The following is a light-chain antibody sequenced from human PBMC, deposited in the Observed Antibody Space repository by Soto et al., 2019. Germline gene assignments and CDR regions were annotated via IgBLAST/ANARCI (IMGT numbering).Light chain of an antibody. V-gene: IGKV3-20*01. CDR2: GAF. CDR3: QQYHSSPWT. CDR1: QSIPNNN. Sequence: ESVLTQSPGTLSLSPGESATLSCMASQSIPNNNLAWYQQKPGQAPRLLFYGAFNRASGIPDRFSGSGSGTDFTLTISRVEPVDFAVYSCQQYHSSPWTFGQGTKVDIK. J-gene: IGKJ1*01.